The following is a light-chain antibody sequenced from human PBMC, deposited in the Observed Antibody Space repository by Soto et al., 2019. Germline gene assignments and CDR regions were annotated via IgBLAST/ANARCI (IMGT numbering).Light chain of an antibody. CDR3: QQRSNWPLT. V-gene: IGKV3-11*01. Sequence: EIVLTQSPATLSLSPGERATLSCRASQSVSSYLAWYQQKPGQAPRLLIYDASNRATGIPARFSGSGSGTDLTPPLRSPEAENFAVYYCQQRSNWPLTFGGGTKVEIK. CDR1: QSVSSY. CDR2: DAS. J-gene: IGKJ4*01.